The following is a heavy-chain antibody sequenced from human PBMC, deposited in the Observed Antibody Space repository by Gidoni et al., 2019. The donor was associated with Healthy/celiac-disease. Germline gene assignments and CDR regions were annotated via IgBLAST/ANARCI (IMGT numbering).Heavy chain of an antibody. Sequence: EVQLVESGGGLVKPGGSLRLSCAASGFTFSNAWMNWVRQAPGKGLEWVGRIKRKTDGGTTDYAAPVKGRFTISRDDSKNTLYLQMNSLKTEDTAVYYCTTDLGVRGVIKPTYYYYGMDVWGQGTTVTVSS. CDR2: IKRKTDGGTT. CDR1: GFTFSNAW. D-gene: IGHD3-10*01. J-gene: IGHJ6*02. V-gene: IGHV3-15*07. CDR3: TTDLGVRGVIKPTYYYYGMDV.